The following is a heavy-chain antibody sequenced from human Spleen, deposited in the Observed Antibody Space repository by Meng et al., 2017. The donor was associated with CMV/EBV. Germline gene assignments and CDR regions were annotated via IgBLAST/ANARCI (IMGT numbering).Heavy chain of an antibody. J-gene: IGHJ5*02. D-gene: IGHD6-6*01. Sequence: ASVKVSCKTSGYPFISYGISWVRQAPGKGLEWMGIINPSGGSTSYAQKFQGRVTMTRDTSTSTVYMELSSLRSEDTAVYYCARVPLIAARLLWFDPWGQGTLVTVSS. CDR3: ARVPLIAARLLWFDP. CDR1: GYPFISYG. V-gene: IGHV1-46*01. CDR2: INPSGGST.